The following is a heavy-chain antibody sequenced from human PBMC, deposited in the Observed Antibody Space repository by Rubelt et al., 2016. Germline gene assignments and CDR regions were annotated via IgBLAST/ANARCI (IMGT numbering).Heavy chain of an antibody. D-gene: IGHD1-26*01. CDR3: ARCDGGSYYNWYFDL. CDR2: IIPIFGTA. CDR1: GGTFSSYA. V-gene: IGHV1-69*01. J-gene: IGHJ2*01. Sequence: QVQLVQSGAEVKKPGSSVKVSCKASGGTFSSYAISWVRQAPGQGLEWMGGIIPIFGTANYAQKFQGRVTITADESTSAAYMELSSLRSEDTAVYYGARCDGGSYYNWYFDLWGRGTVVTVSS.